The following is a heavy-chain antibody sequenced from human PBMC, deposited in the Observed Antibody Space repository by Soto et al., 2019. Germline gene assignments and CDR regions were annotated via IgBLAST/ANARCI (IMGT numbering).Heavy chain of an antibody. CDR3: ASGLYDFWSGYRSPAFDI. V-gene: IGHV1-8*01. J-gene: IGHJ3*02. D-gene: IGHD3-3*01. Sequence: ASVKVSCKASGYTFTSYDINWVRQATGQGLEWMGWMNPNSGNTGYAQKFQGRVTMTRNTSISTAYMELSSLRSEDTAVYYCASGLYDFWSGYRSPAFDIWGQGTMVTVSS. CDR1: GYTFTSYD. CDR2: MNPNSGNT.